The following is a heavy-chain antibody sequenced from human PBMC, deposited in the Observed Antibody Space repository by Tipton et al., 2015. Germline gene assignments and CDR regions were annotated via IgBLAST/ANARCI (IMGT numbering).Heavy chain of an antibody. D-gene: IGHD4-23*01. J-gene: IGHJ4*02. V-gene: IGHV4-39*07. CDR1: TFSSSW. CDR2: ISYSGST. Sequence: TFSSSWMSWVRQAPGKGLEWIGSISYSGSTYYNPSLKSRVTISVDTSKTQFSLKMSSVTASDTAVYYCARARGRHGGLFDSWGQGILVTVSS. CDR3: ARARGRHGGLFDS.